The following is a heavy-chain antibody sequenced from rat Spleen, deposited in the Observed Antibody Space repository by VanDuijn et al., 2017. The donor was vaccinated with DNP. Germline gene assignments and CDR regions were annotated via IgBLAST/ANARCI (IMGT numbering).Heavy chain of an antibody. J-gene: IGHJ1*01. D-gene: IGHD1-4*01. Sequence: QVQLQQSGAELATPGSSVKISCKASGYTFTTYYIGWIKQTTRQGLEYIGYINTGSGGTNYNEKFKGKATLTVGKSSSTAFMQLSSLTPDDSAVYYCARRRLPYWYFDFWGPGTMVTVSS. CDR3: ARRRLPYWYFDF. V-gene: IGHV1-43*01. CDR1: GYTFTTYY. CDR2: INTGSGGT.